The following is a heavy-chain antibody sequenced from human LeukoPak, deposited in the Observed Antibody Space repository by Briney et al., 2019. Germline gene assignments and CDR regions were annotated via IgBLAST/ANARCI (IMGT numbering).Heavy chain of an antibody. CDR1: GFTFISYA. V-gene: IGHV3-23*01. Sequence: GGSLRLSCAASGFTFISYAMSWVRQAPGKGLEWVSAISGSGGSTYYADSVKGRFTISRDNSKNTLYLQMNSLRAEDTAVYYCAKALAYCGGDCYSSGAFDIWGQGTMVTVSS. CDR2: ISGSGGST. CDR3: AKALAYCGGDCYSSGAFDI. D-gene: IGHD2-21*02. J-gene: IGHJ3*02.